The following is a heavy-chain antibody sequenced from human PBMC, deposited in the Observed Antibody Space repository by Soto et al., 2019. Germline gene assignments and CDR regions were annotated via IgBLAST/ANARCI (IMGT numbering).Heavy chain of an antibody. CDR3: ARGSSAITGTRYYYGLDV. CDR2: IRNKANSYTT. J-gene: IGHJ6*02. V-gene: IGHV3-72*01. Sequence: GGSLRLSCAASGFSFSDHYMDWVRQVPGKGLEWVGRIRNKANSYTTEYAASVKGIFTISRDDSKNSLYLQMNSLKIEDTAVYYCARGSSAITGTRYYYGLDVWGQGTTVTVSS. D-gene: IGHD1-20*01. CDR1: GFSFSDHY.